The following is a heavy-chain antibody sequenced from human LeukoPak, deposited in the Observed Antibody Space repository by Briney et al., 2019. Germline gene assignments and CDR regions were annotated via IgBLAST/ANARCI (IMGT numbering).Heavy chain of an antibody. CDR3: ARRTVGATQTAAFDV. CDR2: IYYSGST. J-gene: IGHJ3*01. V-gene: IGHV4-34*01. CDR1: GGSFSGYY. Sequence: PSETLSLTCAVYGGSFSGYYWSWIRQPPGKGLEWIGSIYYSGSTYYNPSLKSRVTISVDTSKNQFSLKLSSVTAADTAVYYCARRTVGATQTAAFDVWGQGTMVTVSS. D-gene: IGHD1-26*01.